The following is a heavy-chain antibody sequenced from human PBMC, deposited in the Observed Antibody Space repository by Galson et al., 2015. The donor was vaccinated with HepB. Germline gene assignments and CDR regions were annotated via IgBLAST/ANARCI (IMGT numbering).Heavy chain of an antibody. D-gene: IGHD4-11*01. CDR1: GGSITNNY. J-gene: IGHJ4*02. CDR2: MYYSGNT. CDR3: ARVGDYTNYVGYFDI. Sequence: SETLSLTCTVSGGSITNNYWSWIRQSPGKGLEWIAYMYYSGNTDYNPSLKSRVTISMDTSKKQFSLRLSSLTAADTAVYYCARVGDYTNYVGYFDIWGPGSLVTVSS. V-gene: IGHV4-59*01.